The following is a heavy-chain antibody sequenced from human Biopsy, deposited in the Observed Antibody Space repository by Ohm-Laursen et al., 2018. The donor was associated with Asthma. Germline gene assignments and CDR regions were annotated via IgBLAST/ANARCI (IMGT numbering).Heavy chain of an antibody. D-gene: IGHD2-2*01. CDR3: ARKAGSCISRTCYALDF. CDR1: GGTFNAYV. J-gene: IGHJ4*02. Sequence: SSVKVSCKSLGGTFNAYVIGWVRQAPGQGLEWMGGINSVFGTTTYPQKFQDRVTITADDSTSTVYMELSSLRSEDTAVYYCARKAGSCISRTCYALDFWGQGTMVTVSS. CDR2: INSVFGTT. V-gene: IGHV1-69*01.